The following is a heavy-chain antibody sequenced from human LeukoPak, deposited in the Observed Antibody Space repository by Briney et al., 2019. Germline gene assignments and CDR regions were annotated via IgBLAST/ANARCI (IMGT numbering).Heavy chain of an antibody. D-gene: IGHD3-9*01. V-gene: IGHV4-38-2*01. CDR2: IYHSGST. Sequence: SETLSLTCAVSGYSISSGYYWGWIRQPPGKGPEWIGSIYHSGSTYYNPSLKSRVTISVDTSKNQFSLKLSSVTAADTAVYYCASQDILTGYFLDPWGQGTLVTVSS. J-gene: IGHJ5*02. CDR1: GYSISSGYY. CDR3: ASQDILTGYFLDP.